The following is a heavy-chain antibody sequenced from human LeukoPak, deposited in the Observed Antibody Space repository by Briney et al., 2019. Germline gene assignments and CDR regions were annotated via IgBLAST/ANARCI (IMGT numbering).Heavy chain of an antibody. V-gene: IGHV1-18*01. J-gene: IGHJ4*02. Sequence: ASVKVSCKASGYTFTSYGIGRARQSPGQGLECMGWISPVSGITNYAQNLQDRVTMTTDTSTSTAYMEMRSLRSDDTARYYCARDSSGHKSFDYWRQGTLVTVSS. CDR3: ARDSSGHKSFDY. CDR1: GYTFTSYG. CDR2: ISPVSGIT. D-gene: IGHD6-19*01.